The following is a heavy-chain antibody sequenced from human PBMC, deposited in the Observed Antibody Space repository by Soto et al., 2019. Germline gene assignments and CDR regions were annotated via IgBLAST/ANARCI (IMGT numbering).Heavy chain of an antibody. Sequence: EGQLLQSGGDLVQPGGSLRLSCAGSGLTLRSYAMTWIRQAPEKGLEWVSTITGRSAVPSYADSVNGRFTVSRDNSKNTLYLQMNSLRPDDTAIYYCAKGGPFTGGFDPWGQGTLVTVSA. CDR1: GLTLRSYA. D-gene: IGHD3-16*01. V-gene: IGHV3-23*01. CDR2: ITGRSAVP. J-gene: IGHJ5*02. CDR3: AKGGPFTGGFDP.